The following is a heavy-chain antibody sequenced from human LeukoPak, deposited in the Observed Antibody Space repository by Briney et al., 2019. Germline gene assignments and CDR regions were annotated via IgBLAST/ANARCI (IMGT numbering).Heavy chain of an antibody. D-gene: IGHD2-15*01. CDR3: TRVSLVAAYVFFDY. V-gene: IGHV3-49*04. Sequence: GGSLRLSCTASGFTFGDYAMSWVRQAPGKGLEWVSFIRSKAYGGTTEYAASVKGRFTISRDDSKSIAYLQMNSLKTEDTAVYYCTRVSLVAAYVFFDYWGQGTLVTVCS. CDR1: GFTFGDYA. J-gene: IGHJ4*02. CDR2: IRSKAYGGTT.